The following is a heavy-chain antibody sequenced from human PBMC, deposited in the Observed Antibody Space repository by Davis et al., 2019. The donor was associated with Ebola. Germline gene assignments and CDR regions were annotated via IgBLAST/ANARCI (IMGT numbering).Heavy chain of an antibody. Sequence: GESLKISCVTSGFTFTSYSFNWIRQTPGKGLEWIAHINTRGDARVYADSVRGRFTISRDDAANSLSLQMDSLKHEDKAVYYCVRDYLFAFDSWGQGTPVTVSS. CDR2: INTRGDAR. CDR3: VRDYLFAFDS. V-gene: IGHV3-48*02. D-gene: IGHD3-10*02. J-gene: IGHJ4*02. CDR1: GFTFTSYS.